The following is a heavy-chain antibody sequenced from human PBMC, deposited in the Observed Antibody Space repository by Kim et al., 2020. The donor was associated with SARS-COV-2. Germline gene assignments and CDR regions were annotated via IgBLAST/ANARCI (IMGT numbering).Heavy chain of an antibody. CDR1: GYSFTDYW. J-gene: IGHJ4*02. V-gene: IGHV5-51*01. D-gene: IGHD3-16*01. Sequence: GESLKISCKGSGYSFTDYWIGWVRQMPGKGLEWMGVVYPDDSDTRYSPSFQGQVTISADKSISTAYLQWSSLKASDTAMYYCARRRLGGVDVPFDFWGQGTRVTVSS. CDR3: ARRRLGGVDVPFDF. CDR2: VYPDDSDT.